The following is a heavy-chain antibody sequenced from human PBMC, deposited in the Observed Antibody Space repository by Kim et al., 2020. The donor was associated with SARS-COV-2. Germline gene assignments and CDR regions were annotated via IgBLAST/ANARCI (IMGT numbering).Heavy chain of an antibody. J-gene: IGHJ5*02. V-gene: IGHV4-4*02. CDR2: IYHSGST. D-gene: IGHD4-17*01. CDR3: SRVQLVLTVAHSFDL. Sequence: SETLSLTCAVSGGSISSSNWWCWVRQPPQKGLEWIVEIYHSGSTNYNPSLQSRVTLSVDKSKNQLSLMLSSLTAAATAAYYCSRVQLVLTVAHSFDLWC. CDR1: GGSISSSNW.